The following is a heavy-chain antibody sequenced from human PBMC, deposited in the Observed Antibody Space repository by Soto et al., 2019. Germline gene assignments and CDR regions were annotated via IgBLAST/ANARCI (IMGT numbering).Heavy chain of an antibody. J-gene: IGHJ5*02. CDR3: AKDQRAPYYDILTGFGWFDP. CDR1: GFAFSGYS. CDR2: ISGSGGST. D-gene: IGHD3-9*01. V-gene: IGHV3-23*01. Sequence: PGGALRLSCAAAGFAFSGYSRSWVRQAPGKGLEWVSAISGSGGSTYYADSVKGRFTISRDNSKNTLYLQMNSLRAEDTAVYYCAKDQRAPYYDILTGFGWFDPWGQGTLVTVSS.